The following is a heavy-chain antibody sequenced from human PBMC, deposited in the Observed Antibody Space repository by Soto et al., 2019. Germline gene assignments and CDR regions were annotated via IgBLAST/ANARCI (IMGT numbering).Heavy chain of an antibody. D-gene: IGHD5-12*01. V-gene: IGHV1-2*04. Sequence: GASVKVSCKASGYTFTGYYMHWVRQAPGQGLEWMGWINPNSGGTNYAQKFQGWVSMTRDTSISTAYMEVSKLTSDDTAVYYCARERVEDGYRHYYYYGMDVWGQGTTVTVSS. CDR1: GYTFTGYY. CDR2: INPNSGGT. J-gene: IGHJ6*02. CDR3: ARERVEDGYRHYYYYGMDV.